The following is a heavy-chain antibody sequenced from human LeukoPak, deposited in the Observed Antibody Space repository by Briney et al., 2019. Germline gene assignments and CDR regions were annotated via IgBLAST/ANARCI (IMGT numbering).Heavy chain of an antibody. CDR2: IYSGGST. Sequence: PGGSLRLSCAASGFTVSSNYMSWVRQAPGKGLEWVSVIYSGGSTYYADSVKGRFTISRDNSKNTLYLQMNSLRAEDTAVYYCARRFTMVRGVIIDYFAFDIWGQGKMVTVSS. V-gene: IGHV3-66*04. CDR3: ARRFTMVRGVIIDYFAFDI. CDR1: GFTVSSNY. D-gene: IGHD3-10*01. J-gene: IGHJ3*02.